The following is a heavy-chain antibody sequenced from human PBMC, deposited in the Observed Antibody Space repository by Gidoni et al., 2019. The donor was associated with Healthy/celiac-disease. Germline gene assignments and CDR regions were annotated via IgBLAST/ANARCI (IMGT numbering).Heavy chain of an antibody. CDR2: ISSSSSYI. Sequence: EVQLVGSGGGLVTPGGSLRLPWAASGFTFSSYSMNWVRPAPGKGLGWVSSISSSSSYIYYADSVKGRFTISRDNAKNSLYLQMNSLRAEDTAVYYCARDQYGYYYFDYWGQGTLVTVSS. V-gene: IGHV3-21*01. D-gene: IGHD5-18*01. CDR1: GFTFSSYS. CDR3: ARDQYGYYYFDY. J-gene: IGHJ4*02.